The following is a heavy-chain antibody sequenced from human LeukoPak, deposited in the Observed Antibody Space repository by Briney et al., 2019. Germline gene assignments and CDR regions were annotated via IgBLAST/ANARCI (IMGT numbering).Heavy chain of an antibody. D-gene: IGHD5-24*01. Sequence: SETLSLTCTVSGGSISSYYWSWIRQHPGKGLEWIGYIYYSGSTYYNPSLKSRVTISVDTSKNQFSLKLSSVTAADTAVYYCARDSSLSPYYYYGMDVWGQGTTVTVSS. CDR3: ARDSSLSPYYYYGMDV. J-gene: IGHJ6*02. V-gene: IGHV4-59*06. CDR1: GGSISSYY. CDR2: IYYSGST.